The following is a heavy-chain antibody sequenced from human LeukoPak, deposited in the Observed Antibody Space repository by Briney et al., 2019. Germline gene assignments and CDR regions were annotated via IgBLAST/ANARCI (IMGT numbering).Heavy chain of an antibody. D-gene: IGHD3-22*01. V-gene: IGHV3-21*01. Sequence: GGSLRLSCAASGFTFSSYSMNWVRQAPGKGLEWVSSISSSSSYIYYADSVKGRFTISRDNAKNSLYLQMNSLRAEDTAVYYCARALNYYDSSGYYYAGNLDYWGQGTLVTVSS. CDR2: ISSSSSYI. CDR3: ARALNYYDSSGYYYAGNLDY. CDR1: GFTFSSYS. J-gene: IGHJ4*02.